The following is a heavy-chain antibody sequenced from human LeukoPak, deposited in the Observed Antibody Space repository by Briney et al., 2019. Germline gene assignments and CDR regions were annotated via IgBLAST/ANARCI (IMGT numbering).Heavy chain of an antibody. Sequence: KPSETLSLTCTVSGGSISSYYWSWIRQPPGKGLEWIGCIYYSGSTNYNPSLKSRVTISVDTSKNQFSLKLSSVTAADTAVYYCARHSPMIVVVIHGGVDPWGQGTLVTVSS. CDR3: ARHSPMIVVVIHGGVDP. J-gene: IGHJ5*02. CDR1: GGSISSYY. D-gene: IGHD3-22*01. V-gene: IGHV4-59*08. CDR2: IYYSGST.